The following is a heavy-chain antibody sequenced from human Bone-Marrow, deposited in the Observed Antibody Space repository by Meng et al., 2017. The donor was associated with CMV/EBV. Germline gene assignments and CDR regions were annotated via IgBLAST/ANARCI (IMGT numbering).Heavy chain of an antibody. J-gene: IGHJ4*02. CDR1: GYTFTSYG. CDR3: ARVSFNWNYEAIDY. D-gene: IGHD1-7*01. CDR2: ISAYNGNT. V-gene: IGHV1-18*01. Sequence: ASVKVSCKASGYTFTSYGISWVRQAPGQGLEWMGWISAYNGNTNYAQKLQGRVTMTTDTSTSTAYMELRSLRSDDTAVYYCARVSFNWNYEAIDYWGQGTPVTVSS.